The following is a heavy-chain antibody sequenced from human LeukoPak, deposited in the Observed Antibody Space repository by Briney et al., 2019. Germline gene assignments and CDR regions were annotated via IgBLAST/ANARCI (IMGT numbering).Heavy chain of an antibody. Sequence: GRSLRLSCTASGFTFGDYGMSWVRQAPGKGLEWVGFIRSKVYGGTAESAASVNGRFTISRDDSKSIAYQQMISLKTEDTAVYYCTREGIVGASGYYFDYWGQGTLVTVSS. V-gene: IGHV3-49*04. D-gene: IGHD1-26*01. J-gene: IGHJ4*02. CDR1: GFTFGDYG. CDR2: IRSKVYGGTA. CDR3: TREGIVGASGYYFDY.